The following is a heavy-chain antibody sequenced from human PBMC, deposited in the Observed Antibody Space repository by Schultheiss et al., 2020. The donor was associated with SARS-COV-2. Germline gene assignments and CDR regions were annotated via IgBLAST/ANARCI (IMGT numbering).Heavy chain of an antibody. CDR2: IYYSGST. D-gene: IGHD2-2*01. Sequence: SETLSLTCTVSGGSISSYYWSWIRQPPGKGLEWIGSIYYSGSTYYNPSLKSRVTISVDTSKNQFSLKLSSVTAADTAVYYCARTRTIHCSSTSCYPNYYYYGMDVWGQGTTVTVSS. J-gene: IGHJ6*02. CDR3: ARTRTIHCSSTSCYPNYYYYGMDV. CDR1: GGSISSYY. V-gene: IGHV4-39*01.